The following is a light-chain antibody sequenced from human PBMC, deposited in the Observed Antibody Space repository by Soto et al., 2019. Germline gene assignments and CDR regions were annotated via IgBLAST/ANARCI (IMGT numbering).Light chain of an antibody. CDR3: QHYGSSLT. Sequence: EIVLTQSPGTLSLSPGERATLSCRASQSVSSSYLAWYQQKPGQAPRLLIYGASRRATGIPDRFSGSGSGTDFTLTISRLEPEDFAVYYCQHYGSSLTFGQGTKVEIK. CDR2: GAS. CDR1: QSVSSSY. V-gene: IGKV3-20*01. J-gene: IGKJ1*01.